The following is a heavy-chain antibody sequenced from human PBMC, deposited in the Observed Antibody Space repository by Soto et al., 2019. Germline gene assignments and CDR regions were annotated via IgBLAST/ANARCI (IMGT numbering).Heavy chain of an antibody. D-gene: IGHD3-22*01. J-gene: IGHJ4*02. CDR1: GGSISSYY. Sequence: SETLSLTCTVSGGSISSYYWSWIRQPPGKGLEWIGYIYYSGSTNYNPSLKSRVTISVDTSKNQFSLKLSSVTAADTAVYYCARVGYYDSSGYYYFDYWGQGTLVTVSS. V-gene: IGHV4-59*01. CDR2: IYYSGST. CDR3: ARVGYYDSSGYYYFDY.